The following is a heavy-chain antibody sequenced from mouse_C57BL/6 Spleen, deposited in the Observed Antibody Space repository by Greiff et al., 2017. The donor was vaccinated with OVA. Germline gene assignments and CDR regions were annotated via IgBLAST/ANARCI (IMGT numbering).Heavy chain of an antibody. CDR2: IDPEDGDT. V-gene: IGHV14-1*01. CDR3: TKAYGSSYRYFDV. D-gene: IGHD1-1*01. J-gene: IGHJ1*03. CDR1: GFNIKDYY. Sequence: VQLQQSGAELVRPGASVKLSCTASGFNIKDYYMHWVKQRPEQGLEWIGRIDPEDGDTEYAPKFQGKATMTADTSSNIAYLQLSSLTSEDTAVYYCTKAYGSSYRYFDVWGTGTTVTVSS.